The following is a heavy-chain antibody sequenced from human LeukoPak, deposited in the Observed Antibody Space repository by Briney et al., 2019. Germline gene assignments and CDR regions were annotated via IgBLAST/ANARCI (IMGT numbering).Heavy chain of an antibody. Sequence: AETLSLTGAVSGVSITSDWWSWVRQRPGKGLEWIGEIFHSGSTNYNPSLKSRVTISMDKSEKQLSLRMSSVTAADTAIYYCVRGGTYFLPYWGQGTLVTVSS. CDR1: GVSITSDW. J-gene: IGHJ4*02. V-gene: IGHV4-4*02. CDR2: IFHSGST. CDR3: VRGGTYFLPY. D-gene: IGHD1-26*01.